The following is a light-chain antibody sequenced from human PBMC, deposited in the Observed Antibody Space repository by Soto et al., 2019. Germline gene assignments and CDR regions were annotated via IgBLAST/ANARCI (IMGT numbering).Light chain of an antibody. V-gene: IGKV1-27*01. CDR1: QGIRNY. CDR3: QKYNAAPWT. CDR2: AAS. J-gene: IGKJ1*01. Sequence: DIQMTQSPSSLSASVGDRVTITCRASQGIRNYLAWYQQKPGKVPKLLIYAASTLQSGVPSRFSGSGSGTDLTLTISSLQPEDVATYYCQKYNAAPWTFGQGTKVDIK.